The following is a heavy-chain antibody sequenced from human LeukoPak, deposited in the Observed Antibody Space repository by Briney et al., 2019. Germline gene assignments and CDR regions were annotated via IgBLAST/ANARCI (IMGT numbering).Heavy chain of an antibody. J-gene: IGHJ4*02. D-gene: IGHD6-6*01. CDR2: ISSSSSTI. V-gene: IGHV3-48*01. CDR3: ARDQGSSSSDY. CDR1: GFTFSSYS. Sequence: GGSLRLSCAASGFTFSSYSMTWVRQAPGKGLEWVSYISSSSSTIYYADSVKGRFTISRDNAKNSLYLQMNSLRAEDTAVYYCARDQGSSSSDYWGQGTLVTVSS.